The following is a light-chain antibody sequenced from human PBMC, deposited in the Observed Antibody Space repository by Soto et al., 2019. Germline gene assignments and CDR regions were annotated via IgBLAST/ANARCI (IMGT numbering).Light chain of an antibody. V-gene: IGKV1-39*01. CDR1: QSISSY. CDR3: QQSYSTPP. J-gene: IGKJ4*01. CDR2: AAS. Sequence: DIQMTQSPSSLSASVGDRVTITCRASQSISSYLNWYQQKPGKAPKLLIYAASSLQSGVPSRFSGSGSGTDFTLTISSLQPEDFAPYYCQQSYSTPPFGGGTKVEIK.